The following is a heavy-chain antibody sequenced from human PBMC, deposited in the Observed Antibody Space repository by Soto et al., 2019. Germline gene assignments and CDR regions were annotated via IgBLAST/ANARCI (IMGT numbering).Heavy chain of an antibody. V-gene: IGHV1-8*01. CDR3: ARGDIVVVPAAIRGSYYMDV. J-gene: IGHJ6*03. CDR1: GYTFTSYD. D-gene: IGHD2-2*01. CDR2: MNPNSGNT. Sequence: ASVKVSCKASGYTFTSYDINWVRQATGQGLEWMGWMNPNSGNTGYAQKFQGRVTMTRNTSISTAYMELSSLRSEDTAVYYCARGDIVVVPAAIRGSYYMDVWGKGTTVTVSS.